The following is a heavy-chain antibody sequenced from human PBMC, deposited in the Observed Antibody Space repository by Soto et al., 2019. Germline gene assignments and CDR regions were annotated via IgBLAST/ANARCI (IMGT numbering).Heavy chain of an antibody. CDR1: GFTFTNAC. J-gene: IGHJ5*02. Sequence: GGSLRLSCAASGFTFTNACMHWVRQAPGKGLEWVGRIKSQTDGATTDYAAPVKGRFTISRDDSKDTLYLQLNSLNTEDTAVYYCATEFDHWGPGTLVTVSS. CDR2: IKSQTDGATT. CDR3: ATEFDH. V-gene: IGHV3-15*01.